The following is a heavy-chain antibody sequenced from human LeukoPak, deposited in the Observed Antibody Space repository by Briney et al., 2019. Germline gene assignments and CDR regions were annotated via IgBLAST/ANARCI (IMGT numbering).Heavy chain of an antibody. CDR2: IRQDGSEK. CDR1: GFTFSSYW. D-gene: IGHD3-3*01. Sequence: PGGSLRLSCAASGFTFSSYWMSWVRQAPGKGLEWVANIRQDGSEKYYVDSVKGRFTISRDNAKNSLYLQMNSLRAEDTAVYYCASTYDFWSDLEYWGQGTLVTVSS. J-gene: IGHJ4*02. CDR3: ASTYDFWSDLEY. V-gene: IGHV3-7*01.